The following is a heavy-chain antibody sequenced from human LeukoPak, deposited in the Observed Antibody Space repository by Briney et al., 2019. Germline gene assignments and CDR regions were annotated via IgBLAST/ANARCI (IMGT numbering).Heavy chain of an antibody. CDR3: AKSLGYCSGGSCSHYYYYGMDV. V-gene: IGHV3-23*01. Sequence: GGSLRLSCAASGFTFSSYAMSWVRQAPGKGLEWVSAISGSGGSTYYADSVKGRFTNSRDNSKNTLYLQMNSLRAEDTAVYYCAKSLGYCSGGSCSHYYYYGMDVWGQGTTVTVSS. D-gene: IGHD2-15*01. CDR1: GFTFSSYA. CDR2: ISGSGGST. J-gene: IGHJ6*02.